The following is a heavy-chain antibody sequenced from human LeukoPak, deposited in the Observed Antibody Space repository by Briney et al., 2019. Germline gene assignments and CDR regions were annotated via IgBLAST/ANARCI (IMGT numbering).Heavy chain of an antibody. CDR1: GFTFSSYW. V-gene: IGHV3-7*01. CDR3: ARDREIWLPHNWFDP. Sequence: PGGSLRLSCAASGFTFSSYWMSWVGQAPGKGLEWVANIKQDGSEEYYVDSVKGRFTISRDNAKNSLFLQMNSLRAEDTAVYYCARDREIWLPHNWFDPWGQGTLVTVSS. D-gene: IGHD5-24*01. J-gene: IGHJ5*02. CDR2: IKQDGSEE.